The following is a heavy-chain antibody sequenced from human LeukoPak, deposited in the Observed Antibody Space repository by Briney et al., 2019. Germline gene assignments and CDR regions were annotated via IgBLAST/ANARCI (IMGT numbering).Heavy chain of an antibody. CDR3: LGVMVRGANWFDP. J-gene: IGHJ5*02. Sequence: GGSLRLSCAASGVTFPNAWMSWGRQAPGKGLEWVGHIKSRADGGTTDYAAPMKGRFTISRDDSRDMLSLQMNSLQTEDTAIYYCLGVMVRGANWFDPWGQGTLVTVSS. V-gene: IGHV3-15*01. CDR1: GVTFPNAW. CDR2: IKSRADGGTT. D-gene: IGHD3-10*01.